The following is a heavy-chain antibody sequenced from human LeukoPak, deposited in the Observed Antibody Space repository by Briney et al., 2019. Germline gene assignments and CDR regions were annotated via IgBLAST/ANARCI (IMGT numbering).Heavy chain of an antibody. Sequence: ASVRVSCKASGYTFTSYYIHWVRQAPGQGLEWMGVIIPSGGDTTYAQKFQGRATMTRDTSTSTVYLELSSLRSDDTAVYFCARRSSWFSLNYWGQGTLVTVSS. V-gene: IGHV1-46*01. CDR1: GYTFTSYY. J-gene: IGHJ4*02. CDR3: ARRSSWFSLNY. D-gene: IGHD6-13*01. CDR2: IIPSGGDT.